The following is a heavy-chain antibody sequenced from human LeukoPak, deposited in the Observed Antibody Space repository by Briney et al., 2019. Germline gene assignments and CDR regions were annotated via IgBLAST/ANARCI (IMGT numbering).Heavy chain of an antibody. D-gene: IGHD6-19*01. J-gene: IGHJ4*02. CDR1: GYTFTGYY. CDR3: ARVAVAGDY. V-gene: IGHV1-8*02. Sequence: GASVKVSCKASGYTFTGYYMHWVRQAPGQGLEWMGWINPNSGNTGYAQKFQGRVTMTRNTSISTAYMELSSLRSEDTAVYYCARVAVAGDYWGQGTLVTVSS. CDR2: INPNSGNT.